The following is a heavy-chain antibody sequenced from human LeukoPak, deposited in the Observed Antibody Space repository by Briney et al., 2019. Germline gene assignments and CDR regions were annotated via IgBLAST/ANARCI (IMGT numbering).Heavy chain of an antibody. D-gene: IGHD1-26*01. J-gene: IGHJ6*02. CDR3: VRLVRYGMDV. V-gene: IGHV4-39*01. CDR2: IYYSGST. Sequence: AGGSLRLSCVASGFPFSTQSMNWVRQAPGKGLEWIGSIYYSGSTYYKPSLKSRVTISVDTSKNQFSLKLSSVTAADTAVYYCVRLVRYGMDVWGQGTTVTVSS. CDR1: GFPFSTQSMN.